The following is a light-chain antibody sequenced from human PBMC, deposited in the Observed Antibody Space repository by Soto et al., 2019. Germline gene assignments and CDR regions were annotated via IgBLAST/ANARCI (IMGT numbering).Light chain of an antibody. J-gene: IGKJ5*01. CDR1: QSVSSY. V-gene: IGKV3-11*01. CDR2: DAS. CDR3: QQRSNWPPIT. Sequence: EILLPQSPATLSLAPGERATLPCRASQSVSSYLAWYQQKPGQAPRLLIYDASNRATGIPARFSGSWSGTDFTLTISSLEPEDFAIYYCQQRSNWPPITFGQGTRLEI.